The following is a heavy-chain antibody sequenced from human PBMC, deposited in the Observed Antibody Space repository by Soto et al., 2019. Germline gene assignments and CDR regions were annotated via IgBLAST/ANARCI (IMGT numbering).Heavy chain of an antibody. J-gene: IGHJ3*02. D-gene: IGHD2-2*02. CDR3: VRGGRGYTRDDVFDI. CDR2: ISAYSSPI. V-gene: IGHV3-21*06. Sequence: EVQLVESGGGLVKPGGSLRLSCVDSGFTFSSYSMNWVRQAPGKGLEWVSSISAYSSPIFYADSVKGRFTNSRDNAKNSLYRQMNSLRAGDTAVYYCVRGGRGYTRDDVFDIWGQGTMVTVSS. CDR1: GFTFSSYS.